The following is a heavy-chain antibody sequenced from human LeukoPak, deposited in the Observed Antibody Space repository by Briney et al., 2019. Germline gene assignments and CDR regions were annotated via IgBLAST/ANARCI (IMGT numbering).Heavy chain of an antibody. CDR2: ISDSGGST. CDR3: VRGYSFGPYGMDV. Sequence: GGSLRLSCSASGFXFSSYAMHWVRQAPGKGQEYVSAISDSGGSTYYADSVKGRFTISRHNSKNTLYLQMSSLRAEDTAVYFCVRGYSFGPYGMDVWGQGTTVTVSS. J-gene: IGHJ6*02. V-gene: IGHV3-64D*09. CDR1: GFXFSSYA. D-gene: IGHD2-15*01.